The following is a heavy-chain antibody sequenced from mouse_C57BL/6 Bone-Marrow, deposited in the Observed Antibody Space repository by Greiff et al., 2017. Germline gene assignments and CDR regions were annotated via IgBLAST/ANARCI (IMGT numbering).Heavy chain of an antibody. J-gene: IGHJ3*01. CDR2: IHPNSGST. Sequence: QVQLQHPGAELVKPGASVKLSCKASGYTFTSYWMHWVKQRPGQGLEWIGMIHPNSGSTNYNEKFKSKATLTVDKSSSTAYMHLSSLTSEDSAVYYCARGGSRLAWFAYWGQGTLVTVSA. V-gene: IGHV1-64*01. CDR1: GYTFTSYW. CDR3: ARGGSRLAWFAY. D-gene: IGHD1-1*01.